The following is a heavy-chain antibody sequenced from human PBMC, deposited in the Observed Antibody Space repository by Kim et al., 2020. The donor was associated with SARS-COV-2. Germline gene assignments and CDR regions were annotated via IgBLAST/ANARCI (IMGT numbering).Heavy chain of an antibody. CDR2: IIPIFGTA. CDR1: GGTFISYA. V-gene: IGHV1-69*13. Sequence: SVKVSCKASGGTFISYAISWVRQAPGQGLEWMGGIIPIFGTANYAQKFQGRVTITADESTSTAYMELSSLRSEDTAGYYCAGSSTSIGGVIGAFDYWGQRDLGTVSS. D-gene: IGHD3-16*02. CDR3: AGSSTSIGGVIGAFDY. J-gene: IGHJ4*02.